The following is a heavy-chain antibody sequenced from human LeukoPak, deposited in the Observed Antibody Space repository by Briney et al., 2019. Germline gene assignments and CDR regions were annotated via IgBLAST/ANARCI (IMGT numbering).Heavy chain of an antibody. CDR2: IRYDGSNK. D-gene: IGHD5-18*01. CDR3: ARGYTWIQLWDD. J-gene: IGHJ4*02. V-gene: IGHV3-30*02. CDR1: GFTFSSYG. Sequence: GGSLRLSCAASGFTFSSYGMHWVRQAPGKGLEWVAFIRYDGSNKYYADSVKGRFTISRDNSKNTLFLQMNSLRSDDTAVYYCARGYTWIQLWDDWGQGTLVTVSS.